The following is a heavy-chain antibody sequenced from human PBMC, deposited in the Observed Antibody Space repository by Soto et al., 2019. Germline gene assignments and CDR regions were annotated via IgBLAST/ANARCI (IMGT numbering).Heavy chain of an antibody. J-gene: IGHJ6*02. CDR2: IWYDGSNK. Sequence: GGSLRLSCAASGFTFSSYGMHWVRQAPGKGLEWVAVIWYDGSNKYYADSVKGRFTISRDNSKNTLYLQMNSLRAEDTAVYYCATARVGYDFWSGYRYGMDVWGQGTTVTSP. D-gene: IGHD3-3*01. CDR1: GFTFSSYG. CDR3: ATARVGYDFWSGYRYGMDV. V-gene: IGHV3-33*01.